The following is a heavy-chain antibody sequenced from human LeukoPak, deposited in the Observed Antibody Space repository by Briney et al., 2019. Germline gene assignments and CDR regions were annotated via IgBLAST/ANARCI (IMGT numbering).Heavy chain of an antibody. V-gene: IGHV1-69*05. CDR3: ARGEMATINYFDY. CDR2: IIPIFGTA. CDR1: GGTFISYA. J-gene: IGHJ4*02. D-gene: IGHD5-24*01. Sequence: GASVKVSCKASGGTFISYAISWVRQAPGQGLEWMGGIIPIFGTANYAQKFQGRVTITTDESTSTAYMELSSLRSEDTAVYYCARGEMATINYFDYWGQGTLVTVSS.